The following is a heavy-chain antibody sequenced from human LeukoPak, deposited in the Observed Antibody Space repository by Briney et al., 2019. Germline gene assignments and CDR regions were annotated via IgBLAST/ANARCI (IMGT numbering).Heavy chain of an antibody. J-gene: IGHJ4*02. Sequence: GGSPRLSCAASGFTFSSYAMAWVRQAPGKGLEWVSSISGSGDSTYYAASVKGRFTISRDNSKDTLYLQMNSLRAGDTAVYYCAKVLDYYGSGSFDYWGQGALVTVSS. V-gene: IGHV3-23*01. CDR1: GFTFSSYA. CDR3: AKVLDYYGSGSFDY. CDR2: ISGSGDST. D-gene: IGHD3-10*01.